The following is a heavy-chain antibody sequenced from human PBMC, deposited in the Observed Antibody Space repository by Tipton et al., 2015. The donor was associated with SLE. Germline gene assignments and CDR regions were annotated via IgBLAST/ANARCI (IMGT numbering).Heavy chain of an antibody. V-gene: IGHV3-23*01. CDR2: IVGSDSST. D-gene: IGHD4-17*01. CDR3: ARDGYGDSTVLLDF. Sequence: SLRLSCAASGFTFSTYWMSWVRQAPGKGLEWVSVIVGSDSSTHYADSVKGRFTISRDNSKNTLYLQMNSLRAEDTAVYYCARDGYGDSTVLLDFWGQGTLVTVAS. J-gene: IGHJ4*02. CDR1: GFTFSTYW.